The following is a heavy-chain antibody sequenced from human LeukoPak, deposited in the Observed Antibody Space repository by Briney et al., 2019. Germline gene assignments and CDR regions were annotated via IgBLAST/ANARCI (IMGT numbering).Heavy chain of an antibody. CDR1: GGSFSEHY. CDR2: ISQSGST. V-gene: IGHV4-34*01. J-gene: IGHJ4*02. Sequence: SETLSLTCAVSGGSFSEHYWTWIRQPPGKGLEWIGEISQSGSTNYNPSLKTRVSISLDTSKNQFSLKETSVTAADTAFYYCARPYDTNGYTSDYWGQGALVTVSS. CDR3: ARPYDTNGYTSDY. D-gene: IGHD3-22*01.